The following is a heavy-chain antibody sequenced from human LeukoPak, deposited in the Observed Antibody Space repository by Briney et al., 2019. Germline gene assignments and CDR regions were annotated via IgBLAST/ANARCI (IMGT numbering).Heavy chain of an antibody. CDR3: ARKVSPGARFDP. V-gene: IGHV4-39*01. D-gene: IGHD4/OR15-4a*01. CDR1: GGSISSSSYS. Sequence: PSETLSLTCTVSGGSISSSSYSWGWIRQPPGKGLEWIGSIYYSGSTYYNPSLKSRVTISVDTSKNQFSLKLSSVTAADTAVYYCARKVSPGARFDPWGQGTLVTVSS. J-gene: IGHJ5*02. CDR2: IYYSGST.